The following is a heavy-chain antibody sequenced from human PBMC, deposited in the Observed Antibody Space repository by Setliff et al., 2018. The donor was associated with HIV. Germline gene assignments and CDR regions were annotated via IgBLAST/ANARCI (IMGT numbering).Heavy chain of an antibody. CDR2: IKSKTDGGTT. CDR1: GFTFSNAW. CDR3: ASIELAAMVPVDY. D-gene: IGHD5-18*01. J-gene: IGHJ4*02. V-gene: IGHV3-15*01. Sequence: PGGSLRLSCAASGFTFSNAWMSWVRQAPGKGLEWVGRIKSKTDGGTTDYAAPVKGRFTISRDDSKNTLYLQMNSLKTEDTAVYYCASIELAAMVPVDYWGQGTLVTVSS.